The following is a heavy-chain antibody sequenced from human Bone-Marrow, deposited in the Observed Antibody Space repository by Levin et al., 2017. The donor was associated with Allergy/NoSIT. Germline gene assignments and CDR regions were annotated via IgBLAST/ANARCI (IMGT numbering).Heavy chain of an antibody. CDR1: GFTFSSYA. CDR3: AKAVALRYFDWLLSDEGGWFDY. J-gene: IGHJ4*02. CDR2: ISGSGGST. D-gene: IGHD3-9*01. Sequence: GGSLRLSCAASGFTFSSYAMSWVRQAPGKGLEWVSAISGSGGSTYYADSVKGRFTISRDNSKNTLYLQMNSLRAEDTAVYYCAKAVALRYFDWLLSDEGGWFDYWGQGTLVTVSS. V-gene: IGHV3-23*01.